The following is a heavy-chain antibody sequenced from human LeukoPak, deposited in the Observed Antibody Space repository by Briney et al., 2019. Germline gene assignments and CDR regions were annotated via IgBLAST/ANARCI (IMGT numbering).Heavy chain of an antibody. J-gene: IGHJ4*02. Sequence: GRSLRLSCAASGFNFDDYAMHWVRQAPGKGLEWVSGISWNGGDIAYADSVKGRFTISRDNAKNSLFLQMNSLGGEDTALYYCAKVDGYSYGPIDSWGQGILVTVSS. V-gene: IGHV3-9*01. CDR3: AKVDGYSYGPIDS. CDR2: ISWNGGDI. CDR1: GFNFDDYA. D-gene: IGHD5-18*01.